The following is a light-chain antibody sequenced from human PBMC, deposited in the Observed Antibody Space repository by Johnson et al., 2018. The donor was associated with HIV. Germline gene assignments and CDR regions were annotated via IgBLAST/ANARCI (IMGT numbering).Light chain of an antibody. Sequence: QSVLTQPPSVSAAPGQKVTISCSGSSSNIGNNYVSWYQQLPGTAPKLLIYDNNTRPSGIPDRLSGSKSGTSATLGITGLETGDEADYYCGTWDSSLSAGVFGTGTKVTVL. V-gene: IGLV1-51*01. CDR2: DNN. CDR1: SSNIGNNY. J-gene: IGLJ1*01. CDR3: GTWDSSLSAGV.